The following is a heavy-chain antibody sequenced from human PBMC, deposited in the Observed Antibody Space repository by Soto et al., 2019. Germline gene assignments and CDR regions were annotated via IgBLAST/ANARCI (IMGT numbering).Heavy chain of an antibody. J-gene: IGHJ6*02. Sequence: AASVKVSCKASGYTFTSYGISWVRQAPGQGLEWMGWISAYNGNTNYAQKLQGRVTMTTDTSTSTAYMELRSLRSDDTAVYYCARDYYYDSSGYYYYYGMDVWGQGTTVTVSS. CDR3: ARDYYYDSSGYYYYYGMDV. D-gene: IGHD3-22*01. V-gene: IGHV1-18*04. CDR1: GYTFTSYG. CDR2: ISAYNGNT.